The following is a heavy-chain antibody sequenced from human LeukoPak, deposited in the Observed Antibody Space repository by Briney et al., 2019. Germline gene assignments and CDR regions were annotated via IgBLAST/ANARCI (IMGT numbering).Heavy chain of an antibody. J-gene: IGHJ3*02. D-gene: IGHD1-1*01. CDR3: ARDSGFWNDAREAFDI. V-gene: IGHV4-59*12. CDR2: IYYSGST. CDR1: GGSISSYY. Sequence: SETLSLTCTVSGGSISSYYWSWIRQPPGKGLEWIGYIYYSGSTNYNPSLKSRVTMSVDTSKNQFSLKLSSVTAADTAVYYCARDSGFWNDAREAFDIWGQGTMVTVSS.